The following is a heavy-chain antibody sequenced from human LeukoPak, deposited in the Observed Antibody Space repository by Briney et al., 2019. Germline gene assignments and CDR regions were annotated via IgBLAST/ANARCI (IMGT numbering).Heavy chain of an antibody. D-gene: IGHD2-2*01. V-gene: IGHV3-7*01. CDR1: GFTFSSYW. J-gene: IGHJ4*02. CDR2: IKQDGSEK. CDR3: ARGSPFEPAALPFDY. Sequence: PGGSLRLSCAASGFTFSSYWMSWVRQAPGTGLEWVGNIKQDGSEKYYVDSVKGRFTISTDNAKNSLYLQMNSLRAEDTAVYYCARGSPFEPAALPFDYWGQGTLVTVSS.